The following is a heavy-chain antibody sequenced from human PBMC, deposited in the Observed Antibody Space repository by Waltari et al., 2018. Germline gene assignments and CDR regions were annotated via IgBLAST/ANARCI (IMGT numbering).Heavy chain of an antibody. Sequence: QVQLQESGPGLVKPSETLSLTCTVSGGSFSSYYWSWIRQPAGKGLEWIGRIYTSGSTNYNPSLQSRVTMSVDTSKNQFSLKLSSVTAADTAVYYCARDKGPIFGVVIPFDPWGQGTLVTVSS. CDR3: ARDKGPIFGVVIPFDP. J-gene: IGHJ5*02. V-gene: IGHV4-4*07. CDR1: GGSFSSYY. CDR2: IYTSGST. D-gene: IGHD3-3*01.